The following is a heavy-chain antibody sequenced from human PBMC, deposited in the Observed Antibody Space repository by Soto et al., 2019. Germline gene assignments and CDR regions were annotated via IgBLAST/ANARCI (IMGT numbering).Heavy chain of an antibody. D-gene: IGHD2-15*01. Sequence: EVQLVDSGGGLVQPGESLRLSCAGSGFTFSAYAMSWVRQAPGKGLERVSSISASAITTYNTDSVRGRFTISRDNSRNTVYLQMNSLRAEDTAVYFCAKPPGFNNVVPAYFDYWGGGTRVTVSS. V-gene: IGHV3-23*04. CDR2: ISASAITT. CDR1: GFTFSAYA. CDR3: AKPPGFNNVVPAYFDY. J-gene: IGHJ4*02.